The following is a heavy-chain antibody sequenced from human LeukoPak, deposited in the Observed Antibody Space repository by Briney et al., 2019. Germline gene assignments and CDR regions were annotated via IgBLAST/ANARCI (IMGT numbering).Heavy chain of an antibody. Sequence: AETLSLTCAVYGVSFSGYYWSWIRQPPGKGLEWIGEINHSGSTNYNPSLKSRVTISVDTSKNQFSLKLSSLTAADTAVYYCARTGWGLRPWKIYTYYFDYWGQGTLVTVSS. J-gene: IGHJ4*02. D-gene: IGHD2-21*02. CDR2: INHSGST. CDR1: GVSFSGYY. CDR3: ARTGWGLRPWKIYTYYFDY. V-gene: IGHV4-34*01.